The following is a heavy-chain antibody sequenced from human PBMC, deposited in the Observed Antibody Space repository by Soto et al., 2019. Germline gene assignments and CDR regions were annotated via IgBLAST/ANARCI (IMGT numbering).Heavy chain of an antibody. D-gene: IGHD2-2*01. J-gene: IGHJ6*03. CDR1: GLTFSSYS. CDR3: ARAPTSTYCSSTSCYDYYYYMDV. V-gene: IGHV3-21*01. CDR2: ISSSSSYI. Sequence: EVQLVESGGGLVKPGGSLRLSCAASGLTFSSYSMSWVRQAPGKGPEWVSSISSSSSYIYYADSVKGRFTNSRDNAKNSLYLQMNSLRAEDTAVYYCARAPTSTYCSSTSCYDYYYYMDVWGKGTTVTVSS.